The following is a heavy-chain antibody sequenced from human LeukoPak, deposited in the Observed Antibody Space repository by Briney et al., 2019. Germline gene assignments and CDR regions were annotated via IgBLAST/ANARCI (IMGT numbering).Heavy chain of an antibody. CDR2: IIPILGIA. D-gene: IGHD2-2*01. J-gene: IGHJ4*02. Sequence: GASVKVSCKASGGTFSSYAISWVRQAPGQGLEWMGRIIPILGIANYAQKFQGRVTITADKSTSTAYMELSSLRSEDTAVYYCARVPVVVPAATDYWGQGTLVTVSS. CDR1: GGTFSSYA. CDR3: ARVPVVVPAATDY. V-gene: IGHV1-69*04.